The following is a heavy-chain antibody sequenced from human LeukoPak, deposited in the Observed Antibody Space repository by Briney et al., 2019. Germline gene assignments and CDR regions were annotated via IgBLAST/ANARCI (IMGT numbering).Heavy chain of an antibody. CDR2: MSGSGGNT. V-gene: IGHV3-11*04. J-gene: IGHJ5*02. CDR3: ARSAGYSSSWYWFDP. Sequence: LSLTCTVSGGSISSSSYYWGWIRQPPGKGLEWVSVMSGSGGNTYYADSVKGRFTISRDNAKNSLYLQMNSLRAEDTAVYYCARSAGYSSSWYWFDPWGQGTLVTVSS. CDR1: GGSISSSS. D-gene: IGHD6-13*01.